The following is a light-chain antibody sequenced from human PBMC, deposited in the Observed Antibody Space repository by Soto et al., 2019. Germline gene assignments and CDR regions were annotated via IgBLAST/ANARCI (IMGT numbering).Light chain of an antibody. V-gene: IGKV3-11*01. CDR3: QQRSNSTWT. CDR1: QSGSNY. CDR2: DAS. Sequence: DIVLTQSPATRYLSPGERATLSSRARQSGSNYLAWYQQKPGQAPSLLIYDASNRATDIPASFSGSGSGTDFTLTISSLEPEDFAVYYCQQRSNSTWTVGQGTKVHIQ. J-gene: IGKJ1*01.